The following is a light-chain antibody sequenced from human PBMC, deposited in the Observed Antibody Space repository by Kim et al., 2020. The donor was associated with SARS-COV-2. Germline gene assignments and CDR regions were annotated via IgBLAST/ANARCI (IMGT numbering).Light chain of an antibody. Sequence: SYELTQPPSVSVSPGQTASITCSGDMLGHKYVSWYQQPPGQSPVLVIYHDTKRPSGISERFSGSKSGNTATLTISGTQAVDEADYYCQAGDNGTVFGGGT. CDR2: HDT. CDR1: MLGHKY. V-gene: IGLV3-1*01. J-gene: IGLJ3*02. CDR3: QAGDNGTV.